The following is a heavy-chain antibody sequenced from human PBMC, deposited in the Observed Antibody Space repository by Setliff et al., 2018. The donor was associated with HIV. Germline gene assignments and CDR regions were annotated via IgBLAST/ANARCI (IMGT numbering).Heavy chain of an antibody. Sequence: PSETLSLTCAVYGGSLTDYDWTWIRQTPAKGLEWIGEISHSGRTNYNPSLKTRLIISRDTSKNQFSLRLSSVTAADTAVYYCARHSLDLEWLLYDAFDIWGQGTMVTVSS. D-gene: IGHD3-3*01. CDR1: GGSLTDYD. CDR3: ARHSLDLEWLLYDAFDI. CDR2: ISHSGRT. V-gene: IGHV4-34*01. J-gene: IGHJ3*02.